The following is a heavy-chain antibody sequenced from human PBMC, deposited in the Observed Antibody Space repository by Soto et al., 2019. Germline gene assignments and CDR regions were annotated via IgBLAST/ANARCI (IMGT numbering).Heavy chain of an antibody. J-gene: IGHJ4*02. Sequence: QVQLQESGPGLVKPAETLSLICSVSGDSNSSYYWSWIRQSPGKGLEWIGYISSSGSTTYNPSLKSRLTLSLHTSNNHFALTLDSVTAADTAVYYCARARNLLTGYYKGGFYGFDFWGQGTLVTVSS. D-gene: IGHD3-9*01. CDR1: GDSNSSYY. CDR2: ISSSGST. CDR3: ARARNLLTGYYKGGFYGFDF. V-gene: IGHV4-59*01.